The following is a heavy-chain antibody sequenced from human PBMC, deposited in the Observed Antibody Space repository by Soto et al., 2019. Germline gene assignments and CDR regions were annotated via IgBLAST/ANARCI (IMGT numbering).Heavy chain of an antibody. D-gene: IGHD6-6*01. V-gene: IGHV3-48*01. CDR3: ARVVRAARDYYHYMDV. Sequence: GGSLRLSCAASGFTFSSYWTSWVRQAPGKGLEWVAYISKNSSKIYYVDSVKGRFTISRDNAKNSLYLQMNSLRAEDTAVYYCARVVRAARDYYHYMDVWGKGTTVTVSS. J-gene: IGHJ6*03. CDR2: ISKNSSKI. CDR1: GFTFSSYW.